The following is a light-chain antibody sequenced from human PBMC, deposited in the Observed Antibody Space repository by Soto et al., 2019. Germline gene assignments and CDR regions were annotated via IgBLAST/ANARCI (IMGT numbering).Light chain of an antibody. J-gene: IGLJ3*02. CDR3: TSYVGSNIWV. Sequence: QSALTQPPSASGSPGQSVTISCTGTSSDVGAYKYVSWYQQYPGKAPKLMIYEVSKRPXXXPDXFSGSKSGNTASLTVSGLQAEDEADYYCTSYVGSNIWVFGGGTKLTVL. CDR2: EVS. V-gene: IGLV2-8*01. CDR1: SSDVGAYKY.